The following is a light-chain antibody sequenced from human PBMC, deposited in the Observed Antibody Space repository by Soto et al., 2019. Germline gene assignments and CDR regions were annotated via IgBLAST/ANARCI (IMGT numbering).Light chain of an antibody. Sequence: DIQMTQSPTTLSASVGYRPTLSCRASQSVSSWLAWYQQKPGKAPKLLIYDASTLESGVPSRFSGGGYGAEFNLTIRSLQTDDVATYYCQQYSSYPKTFGQGTKVDI. CDR2: DAS. J-gene: IGKJ1*01. CDR3: QQYSSYPKT. CDR1: QSVSSW. V-gene: IGKV1-5*01.